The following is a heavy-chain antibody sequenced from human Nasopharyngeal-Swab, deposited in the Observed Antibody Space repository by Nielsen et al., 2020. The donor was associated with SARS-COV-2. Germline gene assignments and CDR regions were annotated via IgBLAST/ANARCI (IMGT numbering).Heavy chain of an antibody. Sequence: ASVKVPARFPYTLTELSMHWVRQAPGKGLEWMGGFDPEDGETIYAQKFQGRVTMTEDTSTDTAYMELSSLRSEDTAVYYCATGVVVAATGWFDPWGQGTLVTVSS. D-gene: IGHD2-15*01. CDR2: FDPEDGET. CDR1: YTLTELS. J-gene: IGHJ5*02. V-gene: IGHV1-24*01. CDR3: ATGVVVAATGWFDP.